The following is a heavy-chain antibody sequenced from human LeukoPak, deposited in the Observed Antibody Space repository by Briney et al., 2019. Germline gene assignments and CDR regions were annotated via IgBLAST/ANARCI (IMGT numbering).Heavy chain of an antibody. D-gene: IGHD4-17*01. V-gene: IGHV4-59*01. CDR1: GGSISSYY. J-gene: IGHJ4*02. CDR2: IYYSGST. CDR3: ARDEEMDASGDYVPFDY. Sequence: SETLSLTCTVSGGSISSYYWSWIRQPPGKGLEWIGYIYYSGSTNYNPSLKSRVTISVDTSKNQFSLKLSSVTAADTAVYYCARDEEMDASGDYVPFDYWGQGTLVTVSS.